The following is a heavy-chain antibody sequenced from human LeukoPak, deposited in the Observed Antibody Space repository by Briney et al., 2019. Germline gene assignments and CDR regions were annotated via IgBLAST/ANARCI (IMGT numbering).Heavy chain of an antibody. D-gene: IGHD1-26*01. V-gene: IGHV1-2*02. CDR3: ARIDSGSFDYMDV. CDR1: GYTFTGYY. J-gene: IGHJ6*03. Sequence: ASVKVSCKASGYTFTGYYMHWVRQAPGQGLEWMGWINPNSGGTNYAQKFQGRVTMTRDTSISTAYMELSRLRSDDTAVYYCARIDSGSFDYMDVWGKGTPVTVSS. CDR2: INPNSGGT.